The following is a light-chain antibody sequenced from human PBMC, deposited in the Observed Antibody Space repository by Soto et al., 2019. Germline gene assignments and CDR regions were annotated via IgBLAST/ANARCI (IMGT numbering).Light chain of an antibody. Sequence: EIVLTQSPGTLSLSPGERATLSCRASQSVSSNYLAWYQQNPGQAPRLLIYGASTRATGIPDRFSGSGSGTEFTLTISSLQPDDFATYYCQQYNSYPITFGQGTRLEIK. CDR1: QSVSSNY. CDR3: QQYNSYPIT. J-gene: IGKJ5*01. CDR2: GAS. V-gene: IGKV3-20*01.